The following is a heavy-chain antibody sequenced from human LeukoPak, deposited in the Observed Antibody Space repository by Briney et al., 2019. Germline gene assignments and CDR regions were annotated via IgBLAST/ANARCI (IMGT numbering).Heavy chain of an antibody. Sequence: GASVKVSCKASGYTFTSYYIHWVRQAPGQGLEWMGILNPSGGSPTYAQKFLGRVTMTRDTSTSIVYMELSSLESEDTAVYYCARGRFWLGAFDFWGQGTLVTVSS. CDR1: GYTFTSYY. D-gene: IGHD3-9*01. V-gene: IGHV1-46*01. J-gene: IGHJ3*01. CDR2: LNPSGGSP. CDR3: ARGRFWLGAFDF.